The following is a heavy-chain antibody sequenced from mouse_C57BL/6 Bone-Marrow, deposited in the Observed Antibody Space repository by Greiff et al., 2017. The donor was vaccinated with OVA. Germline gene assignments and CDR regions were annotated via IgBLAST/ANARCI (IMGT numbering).Heavy chain of an antibody. J-gene: IGHJ3*01. CDR3: ARHEAPYYYGSSYGFAY. CDR2: FYPGSGSI. V-gene: IGHV1-62-2*01. Sequence: QVQLQQSGAELVKPGASVKLSCKASGYTFTEYPIHWVKQRSGQGLEWIGWFYPGSGSIKYNEKFKDKATLTADKSSSTVYMELSRLTSEDSAVYFCARHEAPYYYGSSYGFAYWGQGTLVTVSA. D-gene: IGHD1-1*01. CDR1: GYTFTEYP.